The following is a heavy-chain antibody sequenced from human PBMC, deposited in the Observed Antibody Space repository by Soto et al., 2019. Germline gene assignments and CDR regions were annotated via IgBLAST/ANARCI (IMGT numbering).Heavy chain of an antibody. CDR2: IRSKTNSFAT. V-gene: IGHV3-73*01. Sequence: GGSLRLSCAASGFTFGGSAMHWVRQASGKGLEWVGRIRSKTNSFATAYAASVKGRFTISRDDSKNTAYLQMNSLKTEDTAVYYCTGKGDGEKSPVDYWGQGTLVTVSS. J-gene: IGHJ4*02. CDR3: TGKGDGEKSPVDY. CDR1: GFTFGGSA.